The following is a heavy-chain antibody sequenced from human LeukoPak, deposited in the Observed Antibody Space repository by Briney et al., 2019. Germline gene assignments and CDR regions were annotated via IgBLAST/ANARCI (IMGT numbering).Heavy chain of an antibody. J-gene: IGHJ4*02. D-gene: IGHD2-15*01. CDR1: GVTLSSYW. CDR3: VAARADFDY. Sequence: GGSLRLSCAASGVTLSSYWMHWVRHAPRQGMVWVSRINSDGTSTTYADPVKGRFTISRETAKNSLYLQMNSPRAEDTAVYYCVAARADFDYWGQGTLVTVSS. CDR2: INSDGTST. V-gene: IGHV3-74*01.